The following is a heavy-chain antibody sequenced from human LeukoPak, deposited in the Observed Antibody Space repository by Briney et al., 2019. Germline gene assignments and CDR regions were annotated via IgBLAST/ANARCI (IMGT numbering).Heavy chain of an antibody. J-gene: IGHJ4*02. V-gene: IGHV3-23*01. CDR1: GFTFDDYG. D-gene: IGHD3-3*01. Sequence: GGSLRLSCAASGFTFDDYGMSWVRQVPGKGLESVSYMSRSGDIIYYADSVKGRFTISRDNSKNTLYLQMNSLRAEDTAIYYCARDERLLSFLKWGQGTLVTASS. CDR2: MSRSGDII. CDR3: ARDERLLSFLK.